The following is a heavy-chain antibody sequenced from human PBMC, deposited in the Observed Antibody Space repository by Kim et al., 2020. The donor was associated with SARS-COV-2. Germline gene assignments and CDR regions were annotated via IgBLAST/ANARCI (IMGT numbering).Heavy chain of an antibody. V-gene: IGHV4-34*01. D-gene: IGHD3-10*01. Sequence: SQTLSLTCAVYGGSFSGYYWSWIRQPPGKGLEWIGEINHSGSTNYNPSLKSRVTISVDTSKNQFSLKLSSVTAADTAVYYCARGLSYYYGSGSYPYYYYGMDVWGQGTTVTVSS. CDR2: INHSGST. CDR1: GGSFSGYY. J-gene: IGHJ6*02. CDR3: ARGLSYYYGSGSYPYYYYGMDV.